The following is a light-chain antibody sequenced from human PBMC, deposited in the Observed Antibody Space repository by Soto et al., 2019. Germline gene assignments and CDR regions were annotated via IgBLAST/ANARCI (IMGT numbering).Light chain of an antibody. CDR2: DAS. CDR3: QQRTNWPLT. CDR1: QSVSSY. J-gene: IGKJ4*01. V-gene: IGKV3-11*01. Sequence: EIVLTQSPATVSLSPGGRATLSCRASQSVSSYLAWYQQKRGQAPRLLIYDASNRATGIPARFSGSGSGTDFTLTISSLEPEDFAGYYCQQRTNWPLTFGGGTKVEIK.